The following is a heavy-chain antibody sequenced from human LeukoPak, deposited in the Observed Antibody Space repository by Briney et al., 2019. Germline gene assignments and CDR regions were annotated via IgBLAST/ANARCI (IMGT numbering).Heavy chain of an antibody. CDR3: ARSGPLNYYDSSVLYFDY. V-gene: IGHV4-39*07. J-gene: IGHJ4*02. D-gene: IGHD3-22*01. Sequence: KPSETLSLTCAVSGGSISSNSYYWGWIRQPPGKGLEWIGSIYYSGSTYYNPSLKSRVTISVDKSKNQFSLKLSSVTAADTAVYYCARSGPLNYYDSSVLYFDYWGQGTLVTVSS. CDR2: IYYSGST. CDR1: GGSISSNSYY.